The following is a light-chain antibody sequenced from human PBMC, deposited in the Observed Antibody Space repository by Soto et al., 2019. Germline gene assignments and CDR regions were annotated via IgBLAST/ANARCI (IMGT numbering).Light chain of an antibody. CDR1: QSVGNS. V-gene: IGKV3-11*01. J-gene: IGKJ1*01. Sequence: IVLTQSPGTLSLSPGERATLSCRASQSVGNSLAWYQQKPGQAPRLLIYETSNRVTGIPARFSGSGSGTDFTLTISSLEPEDFAVYYCQQRSNWTFGQGTKVDIK. CDR3: QQRSNWT. CDR2: ETS.